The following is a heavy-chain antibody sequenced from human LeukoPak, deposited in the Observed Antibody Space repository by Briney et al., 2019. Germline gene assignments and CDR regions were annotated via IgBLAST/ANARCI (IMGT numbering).Heavy chain of an antibody. D-gene: IGHD5-18*01. Sequence: GGSLRLSCAASGFTFSSYSMNWVRQAPGKGLEWVSYISSSSSTIYCADSVKGRFTISRDNAKNSLYLQMNSLRAEDTAVYYCASQRGYSYGPLGYWGQGTPVTVSS. CDR2: ISSSSSTI. V-gene: IGHV3-48*01. CDR1: GFTFSSYS. J-gene: IGHJ4*02. CDR3: ASQRGYSYGPLGY.